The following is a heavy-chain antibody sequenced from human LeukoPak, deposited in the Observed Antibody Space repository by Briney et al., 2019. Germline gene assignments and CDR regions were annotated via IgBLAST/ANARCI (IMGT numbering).Heavy chain of an antibody. CDR3: ATLPAGPASWFDP. Sequence: PSETLSLTCTVSSGSISSYYWSWIRQPPGKGLEWIGYIYYSGTTNYNPSLKSRVTILADTSKNQLPLRLSTVTAADTAVYYCATLPAGPASWFDPWGQGTLVTVSS. D-gene: IGHD2-15*01. CDR1: SGSISSYY. CDR2: IYYSGTT. V-gene: IGHV4-59*01. J-gene: IGHJ5*02.